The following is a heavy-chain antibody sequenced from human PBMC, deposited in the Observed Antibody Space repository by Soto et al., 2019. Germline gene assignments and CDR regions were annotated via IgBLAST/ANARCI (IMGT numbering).Heavy chain of an antibody. V-gene: IGHV4-4*02. CDR1: SGSISSSNW. Sequence: PSETLSLTCAVSSGSISSSNWWSWVRQPPGKGLEWIGEIYHSGSTNYNPSLKSRVTISVDKSKNQFSLKLSSVTAADTAVYYCAGTGIAVAGPYYFDYWGQGTLVTVSS. CDR2: IYHSGST. CDR3: AGTGIAVAGPYYFDY. J-gene: IGHJ4*02. D-gene: IGHD6-19*01.